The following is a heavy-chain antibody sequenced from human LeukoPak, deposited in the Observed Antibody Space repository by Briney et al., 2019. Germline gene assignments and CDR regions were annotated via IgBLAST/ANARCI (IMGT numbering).Heavy chain of an antibody. CDR2: ISRSGTTI. V-gene: IGHV3-48*03. J-gene: IGHJ4*02. CDR3: ARFPLNSPYFDY. D-gene: IGHD4-23*01. Sequence: PGGSLRLSCAASGFTFSSYEMNWVRQAPGRGLEWISYISRSGTTINYADSVKGRFTISRDNSKNSLYLQMNSLRAEDTAVYYCARFPLNSPYFDYWGLGTLVTV. CDR1: GFTFSSYE.